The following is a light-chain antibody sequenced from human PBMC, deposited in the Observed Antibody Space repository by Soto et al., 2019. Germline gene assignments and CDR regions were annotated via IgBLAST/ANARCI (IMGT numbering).Light chain of an antibody. CDR2: GAS. V-gene: IGKV3-20*01. CDR3: QQYGSSPRT. J-gene: IGKJ5*01. Sequence: EIVLTQSPATLSLSPGERASLSCRASQSVSSYLACYQQKPVQAPRLLIYGASSRATGIPDRFSGSGSGTDFTLTISRLEPEDFAVYYCQQYGSSPRTFGQGTRLENK. CDR1: QSVSSY.